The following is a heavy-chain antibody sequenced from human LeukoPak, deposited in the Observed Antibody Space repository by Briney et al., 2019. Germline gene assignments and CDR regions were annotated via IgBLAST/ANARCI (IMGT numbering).Heavy chain of an antibody. CDR1: GGSMSSSSYY. CDR2: IYYSGST. CDR3: ARPRLWAYFDY. J-gene: IGHJ4*02. V-gene: IGHV4-39*01. D-gene: IGHD5-18*01. Sequence: SETLSLTCTVSGGSMSSSSYYWGWIRQPPGKGLEWIGSIYYSGSTYYNPSLKSRVTISVDTSKNQFSLKLSSVTAADTAVYYCARPRLWAYFDYWGQGTLVTVSS.